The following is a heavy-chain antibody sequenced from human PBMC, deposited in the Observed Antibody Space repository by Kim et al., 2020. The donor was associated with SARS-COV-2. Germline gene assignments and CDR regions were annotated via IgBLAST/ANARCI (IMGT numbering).Heavy chain of an antibody. Sequence: SETLSLTCTVSGGSISNGNFYWNWIRQHPGTGLEWIGYIYYSGNTYYNPSLKSRATISVDTSRNQFSLRLTSVTAADTAVYYCVRAGTRNWPHDAFDMWGQGTMVTVSS. J-gene: IGHJ3*02. CDR3: VRAGTRNWPHDAFDM. V-gene: IGHV4-31*03. D-gene: IGHD2-2*01. CDR2: IYYSGNT. CDR1: GGSISNGNFY.